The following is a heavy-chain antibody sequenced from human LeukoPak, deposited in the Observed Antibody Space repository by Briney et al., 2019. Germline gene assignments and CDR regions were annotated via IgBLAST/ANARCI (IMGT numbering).Heavy chain of an antibody. CDR3: AKEVGARDAFDS. CDR1: GLAFSSCG. D-gene: IGHD1-26*01. V-gene: IGHV3-30*18. Sequence: GGPLRLSCAASGLAFSSCGIPWVRQAPGKGLEWVALISEDGSIKFYADSVKGRFTISGDNSKNTLYLQMNSLRAEDTAVYYCAKEVGARDAFDSWGQGTLVTVSP. J-gene: IGHJ3*02. CDR2: ISEDGSIK.